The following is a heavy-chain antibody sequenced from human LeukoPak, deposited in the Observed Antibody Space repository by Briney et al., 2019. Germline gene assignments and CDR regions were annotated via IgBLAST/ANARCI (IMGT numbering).Heavy chain of an antibody. CDR1: GFTFSRYS. CDR3: AKDMGVAAAGDDY. V-gene: IGHV3-23*01. D-gene: IGHD6-13*01. J-gene: IGHJ4*02. CDR2: ISGSGGST. Sequence: GGSLRLSCAASGFTFSRYSMNWVRQAPGKGLEWVSAISGSGGSTYYADSVKGRFTISRDNSKNTLYLQMNSLRAEDTAVYYCAKDMGVAAAGDDYWGQGTLVTVSS.